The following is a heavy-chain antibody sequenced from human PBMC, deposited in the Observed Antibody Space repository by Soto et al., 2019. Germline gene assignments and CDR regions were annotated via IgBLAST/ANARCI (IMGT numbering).Heavy chain of an antibody. J-gene: IGHJ4*03. D-gene: IGHD6-13*01. Sequence: GGSLRLSCAASGFTFSSYGMTWIRQAPGKGLEWVSYISSSSSSTNYADSVKGRFIISRDNAKNSLYLQMNSLRDDDTAVYYCARAPYSNNWYYFDYWGQGTTVTVSS. CDR2: ISSSSSST. CDR3: ARAPYSNNWYYFDY. V-gene: IGHV3-48*02. CDR1: GFTFSSYG.